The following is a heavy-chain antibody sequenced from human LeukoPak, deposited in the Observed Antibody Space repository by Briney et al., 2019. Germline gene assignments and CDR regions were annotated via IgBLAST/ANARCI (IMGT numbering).Heavy chain of an antibody. Sequence: SETLSLTCTVSGGSTSSYYWSWIRQPPGKGLEWIGYIYYSGSTNYNPSLKSRVTISVDTSKNQFSLKLSSVTAADTAVYYCARASDITTKDKRAFDIWGQGTMVTVSS. CDR1: GGSTSSYY. CDR3: ARASDITTKDKRAFDI. J-gene: IGHJ3*02. V-gene: IGHV4-59*01. D-gene: IGHD3-22*01. CDR2: IYYSGST.